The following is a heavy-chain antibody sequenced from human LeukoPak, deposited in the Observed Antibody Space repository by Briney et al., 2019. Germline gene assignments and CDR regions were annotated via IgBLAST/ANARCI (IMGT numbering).Heavy chain of an antibody. Sequence: GESLKISCKSSGYRFSNFWIAWVRQMPGKGLEWMGIIHPSNSKTRYSPSFEDEVTISADKSISTVYPQWSSPKTSDSAIYYCARGGQAVPDQRFDYWGQGTLVTVS. CDR1: GYRFSNFW. J-gene: IGHJ4*02. CDR3: ARGGQAVPDQRFDY. V-gene: IGHV5-51*01. CDR2: IHPSNSKT. D-gene: IGHD6-19*01.